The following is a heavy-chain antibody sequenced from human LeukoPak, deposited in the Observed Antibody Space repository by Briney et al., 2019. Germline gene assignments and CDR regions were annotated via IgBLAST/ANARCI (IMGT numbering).Heavy chain of an antibody. Sequence: SETLSLTCTVSGGSISSYYWSWIRQPPGKGLEWIGYIYYSGSTNYNPSLKSRVTISVDTSKNQFSLKLSSVTAADTAVYYCARLNLAARYSSSWPNYYYYYMDVWGKGTTVTVSS. CDR3: ARLNLAARYSSSWPNYYYYYMDV. CDR2: IYYSGST. J-gene: IGHJ6*03. D-gene: IGHD6-13*01. V-gene: IGHV4-59*01. CDR1: GGSISSYY.